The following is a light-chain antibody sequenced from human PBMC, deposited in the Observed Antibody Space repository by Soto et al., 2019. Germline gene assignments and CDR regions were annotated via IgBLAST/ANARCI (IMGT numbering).Light chain of an antibody. Sequence: DIQMTQSPSTLSASVGDRVTITCRASQSISSWLAWYQQKPGKAPKLLIYKASSLESGVPSRFSGSGSRTDFPLTISSLHPADFATSYCQQYSSYSSTFGQGTKVHIK. V-gene: IGKV1-5*03. CDR3: QQYSSYSST. J-gene: IGKJ1*01. CDR2: KAS. CDR1: QSISSW.